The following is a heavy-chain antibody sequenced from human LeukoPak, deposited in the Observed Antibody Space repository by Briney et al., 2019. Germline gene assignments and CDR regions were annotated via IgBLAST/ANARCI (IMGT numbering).Heavy chain of an antibody. CDR1: GYKFNAYW. CDR3: ARPNITSYYDSRGYDAFDV. D-gene: IGHD3-22*01. J-gene: IGHJ3*01. Sequence: GESLKISCKGSGYKFNAYWIAWVRQMPGKGLGWMGIIYPDDSDTRYSPSFQGQVTISADKSVSIAYLQWSSLKASDTAMYYCARPNITSYYDSRGYDAFDVWGQGTMVIVSS. V-gene: IGHV5-51*01. CDR2: IYPDDSDT.